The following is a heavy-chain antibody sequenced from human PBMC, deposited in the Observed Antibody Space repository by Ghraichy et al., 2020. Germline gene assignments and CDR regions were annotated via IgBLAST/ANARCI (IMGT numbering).Heavy chain of an antibody. CDR1: GYSISSGYY. CDR2: IYHSGST. Sequence: SETLSLTCTVSGYSISSGYYWGWIRQPPGKGLEWIGSIYHSGSTYYNPSLKSRVTISVDTSKNQFSLKLSSVTAADTAVYYCARENFLDYWGQGTLVTVSS. V-gene: IGHV4-38-2*02. CDR3: ARENFLDY. J-gene: IGHJ4*02.